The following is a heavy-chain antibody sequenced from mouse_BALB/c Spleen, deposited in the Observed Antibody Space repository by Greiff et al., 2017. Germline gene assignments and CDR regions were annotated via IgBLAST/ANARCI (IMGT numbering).Heavy chain of an antibody. CDR1: GYSITSDYA. V-gene: IGHV3-2*02. CDR2: ISYSGST. Sequence: EVKLMESGPGLVKPSQSLSLTCTVTGYSITSDYAWNWIRQFPGNKLEWMGYISYSGSTSYNPSLKSRISITRDTSKNQFFLQLNSVTTEDTATYYGARDYGPLDYWGQGTTLTVSS. CDR3: ARDYGPLDY. D-gene: IGHD1-1*01. J-gene: IGHJ2*01.